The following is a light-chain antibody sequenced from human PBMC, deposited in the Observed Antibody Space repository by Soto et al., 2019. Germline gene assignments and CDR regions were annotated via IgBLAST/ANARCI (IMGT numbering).Light chain of an antibody. V-gene: IGLV2-14*01. CDR3: TSYTSSNTLYV. CDR1: SSDVGGYNF. CDR2: DVS. Sequence: QPASVSGSPGQSITISCTGTSSDVGGYNFVSWYQQHPGNAPKLMIYDVSNRPSGVSNRFSGSKSANTASLTISGLQADDEADYYCTSYTSSNTLYVFGTGTKLTVL. J-gene: IGLJ1*01.